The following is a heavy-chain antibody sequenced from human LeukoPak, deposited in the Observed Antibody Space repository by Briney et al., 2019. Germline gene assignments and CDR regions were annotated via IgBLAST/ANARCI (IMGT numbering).Heavy chain of an antibody. CDR2: INPSGGST. V-gene: IGHV1-46*01. CDR1: GYTFTSYY. CDR3: ARDANVGDGYNPALDAFDI. Sequence: ASVKVSCKASGYTFTSYYMHWVRQAPGQGLEWMGIINPSGGSTSYAQKLQGRVTMTTDTSTSTAYMELRSLRSDDTAVYYCARDANVGDGYNPALDAFDIWGQGTMVTVSP. J-gene: IGHJ3*02. D-gene: IGHD5-24*01.